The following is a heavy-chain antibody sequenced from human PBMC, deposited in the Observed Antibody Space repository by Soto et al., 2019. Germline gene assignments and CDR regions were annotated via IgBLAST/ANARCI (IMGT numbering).Heavy chain of an antibody. Sequence: GGSLRLSCAASGFTFSSYSMNWVRQAPGKGLEWVSYISSSSSTIYYADSVKGRFTISRDNAKNSLYLQMNSLRAEDTAVYYCARVGSSGWYKGDAFDIWGQGTMVTVS. CDR1: GFTFSSYS. J-gene: IGHJ3*02. CDR3: ARVGSSGWYKGDAFDI. D-gene: IGHD6-19*01. CDR2: ISSSSSTI. V-gene: IGHV3-48*01.